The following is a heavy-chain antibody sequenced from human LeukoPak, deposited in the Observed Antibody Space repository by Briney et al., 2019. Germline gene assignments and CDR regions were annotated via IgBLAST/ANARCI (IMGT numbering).Heavy chain of an antibody. V-gene: IGHV3-23*01. CDR1: GFTLRSSA. J-gene: IGHJ4*02. D-gene: IGHD2-8*01. CDR2: ISGDGGTI. Sequence: GGSLRLSCAASGFTLRSSAMSWVRQAPGKGLEWVSAISGDGGTISYAASVRGRFTISRDNAKDTLFLQMSSLRAGDTALYYCAKELYGNPSGYWGQGTRVTVSS. CDR3: AKELYGNPSGY.